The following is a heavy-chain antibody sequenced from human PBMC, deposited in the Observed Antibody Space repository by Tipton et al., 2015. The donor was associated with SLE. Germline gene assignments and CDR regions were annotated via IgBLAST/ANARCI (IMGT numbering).Heavy chain of an antibody. CDR3: ARHEVAVAGKGDWYFDL. CDR1: GGSISSSSYY. V-gene: IGHV4-39*07. Sequence: TLSLTCTVSGGSISSSSYYWGWIRQPPGKGLEWIGSIYYRGSTYYNPSLKSRVTISVDTSKNQFSLKLSSVTAADTAVYYCARHEVAVAGKGDWYFDLWGRGTLVTVSS. D-gene: IGHD6-19*01. CDR2: IYYRGST. J-gene: IGHJ2*01.